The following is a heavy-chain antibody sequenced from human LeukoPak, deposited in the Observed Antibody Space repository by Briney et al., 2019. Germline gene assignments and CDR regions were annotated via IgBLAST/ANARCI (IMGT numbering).Heavy chain of an antibody. CDR3: ARDRDGDYDWYFDL. CDR1: GGSISSDY. CDR2: IYYSGST. Sequence: SETLSLTCTVSGGSISSDYWSWIRQPLGKGLEWIGYIYYSGSTNYNPSLKSRVTISVDTSKNQFSLKLSSVTAADTAVYYCARDRDGDYDWYFDLWGHGTLVTVSS. D-gene: IGHD4-17*01. V-gene: IGHV4-59*01. J-gene: IGHJ2*01.